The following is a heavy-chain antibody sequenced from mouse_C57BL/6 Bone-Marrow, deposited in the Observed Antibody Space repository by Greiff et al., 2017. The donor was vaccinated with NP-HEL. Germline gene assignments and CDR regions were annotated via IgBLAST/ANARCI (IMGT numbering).Heavy chain of an antibody. CDR3: ARERGELSYAMDY. Sequence: VQLQQSGAELARPGASVKMSCKASGYTFTSYTMHWVKQRPGQGLEWIGYINPSSGYTKYNQKFKDKATLTADKSSSTAYMQLSSLTSEDSAVYYCARERGELSYAMDYWGQGTSVTVSS. J-gene: IGHJ4*01. V-gene: IGHV1-4*01. CDR1: GYTFTSYT. CDR2: INPSSGYT.